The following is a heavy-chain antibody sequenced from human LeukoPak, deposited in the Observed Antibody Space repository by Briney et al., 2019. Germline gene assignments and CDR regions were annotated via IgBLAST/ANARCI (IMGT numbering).Heavy chain of an antibody. CDR2: IDPGASYT. D-gene: IGHD2-21*01. V-gene: IGHV5-10-1*01. J-gene: IGHJ4*02. Sequence: GESLKISCEGSGYRFTSYWITWVRQMPGKGLEWMGSIDPGASYTSYSPSIQGHVSISFDKSISTAYLQWSSLKASDTAMYYCARGAYTYDYWAQGPLVTVSS. CDR3: ARGAYTYDY. CDR1: GYRFTSYW.